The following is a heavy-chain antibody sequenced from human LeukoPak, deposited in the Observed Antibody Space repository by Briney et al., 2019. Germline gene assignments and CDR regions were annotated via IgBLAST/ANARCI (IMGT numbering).Heavy chain of an antibody. CDR1: GFTFHDHP. CDR2: IKYDASST. D-gene: IGHD3-10*01. V-gene: IGHV3-74*01. CDR3: AREGYYGSAALYS. J-gene: IGHJ5*01. Sequence: GGSLRLSCAASGFTFHDHPMHWVRQAPGKGLEWVSGIKYDASSTSYADSVKGRFTISRDNAKNTLYLQMNSLRAEDTAVYYCAREGYYGSAALYSWGHGTLVTVSS.